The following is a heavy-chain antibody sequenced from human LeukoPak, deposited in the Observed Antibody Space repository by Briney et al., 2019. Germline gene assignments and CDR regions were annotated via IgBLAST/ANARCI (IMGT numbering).Heavy chain of an antibody. Sequence: GGSLRLSCAASGFTFDDYAMHWVRQAPGKGLEWVSGISWNSGSIGYADSVKGRFTISRGNAKNSLYLQMNSLRAEDTALYYCAKAYAKWWPTPYFDYWGQGTLVTVSS. CDR3: AKAYAKWWPTPYFDY. J-gene: IGHJ4*02. D-gene: IGHD2-8*01. CDR2: ISWNSGSI. CDR1: GFTFDDYA. V-gene: IGHV3-9*01.